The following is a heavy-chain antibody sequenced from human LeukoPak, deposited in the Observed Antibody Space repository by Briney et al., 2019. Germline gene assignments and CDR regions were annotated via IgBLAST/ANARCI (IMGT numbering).Heavy chain of an antibody. CDR3: VRDGANWEEPNDAFDT. V-gene: IGHV4-4*07. J-gene: IGHJ3*02. CDR2: LYTTGTT. Sequence: SETLSLTCAVSGASITSCYWSWVRQSAGKGLGWIGRLYTTGTTNYNPSLKSRVTMSGDSSKNQLSLTLTSVTTADTAVYYCVRDGANWEEPNDAFDTWGQGTLLTVSS. D-gene: IGHD1-26*01. CDR1: GASITSCY.